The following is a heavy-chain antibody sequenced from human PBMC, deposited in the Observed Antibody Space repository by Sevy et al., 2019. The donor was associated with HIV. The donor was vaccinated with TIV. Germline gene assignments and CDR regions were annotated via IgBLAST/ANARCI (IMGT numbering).Heavy chain of an antibody. V-gene: IGHV3-21*01. J-gene: IGHJ6*02. Sequence: GGSLRLSCAASGFTFSSYSMNWVRQAPGKGLEWVSSISSSSSYIYYADSVKGRFTTSRDNAKNSLYLQMNSLRAEDTAVYYCAREDIVVVVAASNYYGMDVWGQGTTVTVSS. CDR1: GFTFSSYS. CDR2: ISSSSSYI. CDR3: AREDIVVVVAASNYYGMDV. D-gene: IGHD2-15*01.